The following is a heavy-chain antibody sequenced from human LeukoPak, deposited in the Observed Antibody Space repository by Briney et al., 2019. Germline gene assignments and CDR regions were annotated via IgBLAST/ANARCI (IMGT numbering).Heavy chain of an antibody. V-gene: IGHV4-61*02. Sequence: SETLSLTCTVSGDSISSGDYYWSWIRQPAGKGLEWIGRISSSGSTNYNPSLKSRVTVSVDTSKNQFSLKLSSVTAADTAVYYCARLAGWLHGVRYFDYWGQGTLVTVSS. D-gene: IGHD5-24*01. CDR2: ISSSGST. CDR1: GDSISSGDYY. J-gene: IGHJ4*02. CDR3: ARLAGWLHGVRYFDY.